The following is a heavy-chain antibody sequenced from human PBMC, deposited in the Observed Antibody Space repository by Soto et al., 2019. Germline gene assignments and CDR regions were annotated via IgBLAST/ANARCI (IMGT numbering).Heavy chain of an antibody. CDR2: INPNGGVT. V-gene: IGHV1-2*04. CDR1: GDTFNDYY. Sequence: QVQLVQSGAEVKRPGASVTVSCRSSGDTFNDYYIHWVRQAPGQGLEWMGWINPNGGVTKYAQKFQGWVIMTRDTSIRTVYMQVSRLRSDDPAVYYCARESGGATATLDYYYFYMDVWGTGTTVTVSS. J-gene: IGHJ6*03. CDR3: ARESGGATATLDYYYFYMDV. D-gene: IGHD5-12*01.